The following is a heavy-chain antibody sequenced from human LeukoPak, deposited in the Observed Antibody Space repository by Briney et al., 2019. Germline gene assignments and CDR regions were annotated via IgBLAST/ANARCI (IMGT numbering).Heavy chain of an antibody. V-gene: IGHV3-23*01. CDR2: ISTAGGST. Sequence: GVSLRLSCAASGFASSDYALTGGRQAPGKGLEWVSDISTAGGSTYYADSVKGRFTISRDNSKNTLYLQMNSLRAEDTAVYYCAIGKRTAFLNWSDPWGQGTLVTVSS. CDR1: GFASSDYA. J-gene: IGHJ5*02. D-gene: IGHD2-21*02. CDR3: AIGKRTAFLNWSDP.